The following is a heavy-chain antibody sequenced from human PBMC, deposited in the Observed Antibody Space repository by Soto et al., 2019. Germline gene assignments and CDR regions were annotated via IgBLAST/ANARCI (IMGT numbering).Heavy chain of an antibody. CDR3: ARVFTRSDYYGSSLDAFDI. V-gene: IGHV1-2*04. J-gene: IGHJ3*02. CDR1: GYTFTGYY. D-gene: IGHD3-10*01. CDR2: INPNSGGT. Sequence: GASVKVSCKASGYTFTGYYMHWVRQAPGQGLDWMGWINPNSGGTNYAQKFQGWVTMTRDTSISTAYMELSRLRSDDTAVYYCARVFTRSDYYGSSLDAFDIWGQGTMVTVSS.